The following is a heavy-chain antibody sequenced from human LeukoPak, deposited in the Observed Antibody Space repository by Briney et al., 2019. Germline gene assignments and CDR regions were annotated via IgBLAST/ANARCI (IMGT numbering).Heavy chain of an antibody. V-gene: IGHV3-30*04. Sequence: GGSLRLSCAASGFTFSSYEMNWVRQAPGKGLEWVAVISYDGSNKYYADSVKGRFTISRDNSKNTLYLQMNSLRADDTAVYYCARGFTGWVTSPIDYRGQGTLVTVSS. CDR1: GFTFSSYE. J-gene: IGHJ4*02. D-gene: IGHD2-2*01. CDR2: ISYDGSNK. CDR3: ARGFTGWVTSPIDY.